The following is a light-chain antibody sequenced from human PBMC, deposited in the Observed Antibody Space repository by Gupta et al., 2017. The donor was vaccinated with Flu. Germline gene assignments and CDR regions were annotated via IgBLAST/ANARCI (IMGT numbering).Light chain of an antibody. J-gene: IGKJ1*01. CDR1: QSGGGRD. V-gene: IGKV3-20*01. CDR3: QKYGSSPWT. Sequence: GTLSLSPGERATVSCRASQSGGGRDSAWYQKKPGQAPRLLIYDASTRATGIPDKCSGSGSGTDCTLTISRLEAEDFAVYYCQKYGSSPWTCGQGTKVEIK. CDR2: DAS.